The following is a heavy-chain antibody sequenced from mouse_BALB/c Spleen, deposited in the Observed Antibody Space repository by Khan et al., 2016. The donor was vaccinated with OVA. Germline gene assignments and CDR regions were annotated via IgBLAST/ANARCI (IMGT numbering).Heavy chain of an antibody. J-gene: IGHJ3*01. CDR2: ISPTSDGS. CDR3: FRSLFYFGSACEGFAY. CDR1: GYTFSSYV. D-gene: IGHD1-1*01. Sequence: VQLKESGPELVKPGASVKPSCKASGYTFSSYVMHWVKQKPRQGLEWIGYISPTSDGSKYNEKFRGKATLTSDKSSSTAYLELSSLTSEDSAVCSCFRSLFYFGSACEGFAYWGQGTLVTVS. V-gene: IGHV1S136*01.